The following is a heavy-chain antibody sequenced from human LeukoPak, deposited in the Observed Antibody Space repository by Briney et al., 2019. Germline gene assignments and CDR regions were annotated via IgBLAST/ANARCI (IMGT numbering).Heavy chain of an antibody. D-gene: IGHD2-15*01. CDR1: GFTFSSYS. Sequence: NPGGSLRLSCAASGFTFSSYSMNWVRQAPGKGLEWVSSISSSSSYIYYADSVKGRFTISRVNAKNSLYLQMNSLRAEDTAVYYCARYCSGGSCYSDAFDIWGQGTMVTVSS. CDR2: ISSSSSYI. V-gene: IGHV3-21*01. CDR3: ARYCSGGSCYSDAFDI. J-gene: IGHJ3*02.